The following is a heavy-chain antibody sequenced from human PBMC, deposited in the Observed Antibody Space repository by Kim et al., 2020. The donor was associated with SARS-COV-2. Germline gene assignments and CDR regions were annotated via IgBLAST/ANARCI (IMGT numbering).Heavy chain of an antibody. Sequence: QKFQGRVTSTRETSASTAYMELSSLRSEDTAVYYCARDGSGGSCYWGFDYWGQGTLVTVSS. CDR3: ARDGSGGSCYWGFDY. J-gene: IGHJ4*02. V-gene: IGHV1-3*01. D-gene: IGHD2-15*01.